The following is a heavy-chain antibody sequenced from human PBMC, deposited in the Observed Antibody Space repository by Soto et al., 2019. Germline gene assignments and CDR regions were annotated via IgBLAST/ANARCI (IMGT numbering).Heavy chain of an antibody. CDR3: ARHAGGYSGYDWVDY. J-gene: IGHJ4*02. Sequence: QLQLQESGPGLVKPSETLSLTCTVSGGSISSSSYYWGWIRQPPGKGLEWIGSIYYSGSTYYNPSLKSRVTISVDTSKNQFSLKLSSVTAADTAVYYCARHAGGYSGYDWVDYWGQGTLVTFSS. V-gene: IGHV4-39*01. CDR1: GGSISSSSYY. D-gene: IGHD5-12*01. CDR2: IYYSGST.